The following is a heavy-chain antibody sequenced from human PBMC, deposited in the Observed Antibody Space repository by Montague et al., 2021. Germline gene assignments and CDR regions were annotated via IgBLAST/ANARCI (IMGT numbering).Heavy chain of an antibody. V-gene: IGHV6-1*01. D-gene: IGHD2-15*01. J-gene: IGHJ5*01. CDR3: ARGEGGATATLLDS. Sequence: CAISGDSVSSNRATWNWIRQSPSRGLEWLGRTYYRSKWYNENAVSVKSRVIVIADTSKNQFSLHLTSVSPEDTALYFCARGEGGATATLLDSWGRGTLVTVSS. CDR1: GDSVSSNRAT. CDR2: TYYRSKWYN.